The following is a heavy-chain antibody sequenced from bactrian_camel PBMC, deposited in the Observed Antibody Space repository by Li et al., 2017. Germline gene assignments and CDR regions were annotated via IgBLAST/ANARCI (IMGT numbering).Heavy chain of an antibody. J-gene: IGHJ4*01. CDR1: GYTYSTYS. D-gene: IGHD3*01. V-gene: IGHV3S53*01. Sequence: HVQLVESGGGLVQPGGSLRLSCAASGYTYSTYSMAWFRQAPGKKREGVAAIAGDGRTNYADSVKGRFTSSRDSAKQALHLQLNSLKIEDTAVYYCALGSSRQATMTARGKGTQVTVS. CDR2: IAGDGRT.